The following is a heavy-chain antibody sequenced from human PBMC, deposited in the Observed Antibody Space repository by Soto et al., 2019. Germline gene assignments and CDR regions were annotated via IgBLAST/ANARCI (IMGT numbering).Heavy chain of an antibody. Sequence: GGSLRLSCAASGFTFSDYYMSWIRQAPGKGLEWVSYISSSGSTIYYADSVKGRFTISRDNAKNSLYLQMNSLRAEDTAVYYCAKDQTPVVEVAALYHSAMDVWGQGTTVTVYS. CDR1: GFTFSDYY. D-gene: IGHD2-15*01. V-gene: IGHV3-11*01. J-gene: IGHJ6*02. CDR3: AKDQTPVVEVAALYHSAMDV. CDR2: ISSSGSTI.